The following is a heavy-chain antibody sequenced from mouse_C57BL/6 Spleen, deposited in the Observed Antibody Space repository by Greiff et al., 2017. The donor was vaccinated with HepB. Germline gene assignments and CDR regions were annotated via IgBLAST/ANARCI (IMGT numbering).Heavy chain of an antibody. D-gene: IGHD4-1*01. CDR1: GFTFTDYY. CDR3: ARSSGTREAMDY. J-gene: IGHJ4*01. CDR2: IRNKANGYTT. Sequence: EVKVVESGGGLVQPGGSLSLSCAASGFTFTDYYMSWVRQPPGKALEWLGFIRNKANGYTTEYSASVKGRFTISRDNSQSILYLQMNALRAEDSATYYCARSSGTREAMDYWGQGTSVTVSS. V-gene: IGHV7-3*01.